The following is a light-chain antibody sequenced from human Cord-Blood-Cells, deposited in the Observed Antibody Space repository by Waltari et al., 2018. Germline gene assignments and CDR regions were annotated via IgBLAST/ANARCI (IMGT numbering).Light chain of an antibody. CDR3: AAWDDSLSGVV. J-gene: IGLJ2*01. Sequence: QSVLTRPPSASGTPGQRVTISCSGSSSNIGSNSVYWYQQLPGTAPKLLIYRNNQRPSGVPDRFSGSKSGTSASLAISGLRSEDEADYYCAAWDDSLSGVVFGGGTKLTVL. V-gene: IGLV1-47*01. CDR2: RNN. CDR1: SSNIGSNS.